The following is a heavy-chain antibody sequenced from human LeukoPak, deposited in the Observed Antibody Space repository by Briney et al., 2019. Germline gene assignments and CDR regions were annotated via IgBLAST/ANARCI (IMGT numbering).Heavy chain of an antibody. J-gene: IGHJ4*02. Sequence: SGPTLVNPTQTLTLTCTFSGFSLSTSGVGVGWIRQPPGRALEWLALIYWNDDKRYSPSLKSRLTITKDTSKNQVVLTMTNMDPVDTATYYCAHMRELELKAYYFDYWGQGTLVTVSS. V-gene: IGHV2-5*01. CDR3: AHMRELELKAYYFDY. D-gene: IGHD1-7*01. CDR1: GFSLSTSGVG. CDR2: IYWNDDK.